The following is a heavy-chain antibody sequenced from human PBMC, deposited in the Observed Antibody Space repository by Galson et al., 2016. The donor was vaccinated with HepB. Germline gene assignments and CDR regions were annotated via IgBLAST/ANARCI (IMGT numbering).Heavy chain of an antibody. CDR1: GFTFSRYE. CDR2: ISSSGTTI. CDR3: ARAPVRLDDLLTGPPKNPDY. Sequence: SLRLSCAASGFTFSRYEMNWVRQAPGKGLEWVSYISSSGTTIYYADSVKGRFTISRDNAKNSLYLQMNSLRAEDTAVYYCARAPVRLDDLLTGPPKNPDYWGQGTLVTVSS. D-gene: IGHD3-9*01. J-gene: IGHJ4*02. V-gene: IGHV3-48*03.